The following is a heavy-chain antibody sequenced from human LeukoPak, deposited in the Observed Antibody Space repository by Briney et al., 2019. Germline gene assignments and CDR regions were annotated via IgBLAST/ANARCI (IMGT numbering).Heavy chain of an antibody. V-gene: IGHV3-74*01. CDR1: GFTFSTYW. J-gene: IGHJ4*02. D-gene: IGHD2-2*01. Sequence: GGSLRLSCVASGFTFSTYWMHWVRQAPGKGLVWVSRINTDGTSTTYADSVKGRFTISRDNAKNTLYLQMNSLRAEDTAVYYCTRRTSVVPFDYWGQGTLVTASS. CDR3: TRRTSVVPFDY. CDR2: INTDGTST.